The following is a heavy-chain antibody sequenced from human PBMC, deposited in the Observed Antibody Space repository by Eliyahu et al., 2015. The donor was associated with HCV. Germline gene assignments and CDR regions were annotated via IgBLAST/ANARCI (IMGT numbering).Heavy chain of an antibody. D-gene: IGHD3-10*01. Sequence: EVQLVESGGGLVQPGESLRLSCAASGFTFXIYXMNWVRQAPGKGLEWXSYISSRSSTIYYADSVKGRFTISRDNAKNSVYLQVNSLRAEDTAVYYCARDSNYYGSTSSYYYALDVWGQGTTVTVSS. CDR2: ISSRSSTI. CDR1: GFTFXIYX. J-gene: IGHJ6*02. V-gene: IGHV3-48*01. CDR3: ARDSNYYGSTSSYYYALDV.